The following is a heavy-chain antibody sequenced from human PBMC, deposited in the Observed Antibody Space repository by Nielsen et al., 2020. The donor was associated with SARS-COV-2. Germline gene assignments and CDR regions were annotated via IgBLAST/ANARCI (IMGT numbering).Heavy chain of an antibody. Sequence: GESLKTSCVASGFNFSNYDMDWVRQTPGKGLEWVGRAWQKANGYTTEYAASVKGRFTVSRDDSKNSVYLQMNSPKTDDTAIYFCARDFWGSYLNWGHGTLVTVSS. CDR3: ARDFWGSYLN. J-gene: IGHJ4*01. V-gene: IGHV3-72*01. CDR2: AWQKANGYTT. CDR1: GFNFSNYD. D-gene: IGHD3-16*01.